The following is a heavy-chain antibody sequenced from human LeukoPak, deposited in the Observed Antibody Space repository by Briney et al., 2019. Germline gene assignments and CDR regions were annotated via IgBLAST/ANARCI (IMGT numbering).Heavy chain of an antibody. Sequence: GGSLRLSCAACGFTFSSYSMNWVRQAPGKGLEWVSSISSSSSYIYYADSVKGRFTISRDNAKNPLYLQMNSLRAEDTAVYYCARDRDFGVVTNYYYGMDVWGQGTTVTVSS. J-gene: IGHJ6*02. V-gene: IGHV3-21*01. CDR3: ARDRDFGVVTNYYYGMDV. CDR1: GFTFSSYS. CDR2: ISSSSSYI. D-gene: IGHD3-3*01.